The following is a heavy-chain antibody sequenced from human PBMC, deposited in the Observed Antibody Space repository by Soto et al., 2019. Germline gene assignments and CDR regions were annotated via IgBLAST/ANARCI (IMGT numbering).Heavy chain of an antibody. D-gene: IGHD3-22*01. CDR3: ARARYYDSIPYFDY. Sequence: QVQLVESGGGVVQPGRSLRLSCAASGLTFSSYGMHWVRQAPGKGLEWVAVIWYDGSNKYYADSVKGRFTISRDNSKNTLYLQMNSLRAEDTAVYYCARARYYDSIPYFDYWGQGTLVTVSS. J-gene: IGHJ4*02. CDR2: IWYDGSNK. V-gene: IGHV3-33*01. CDR1: GLTFSSYG.